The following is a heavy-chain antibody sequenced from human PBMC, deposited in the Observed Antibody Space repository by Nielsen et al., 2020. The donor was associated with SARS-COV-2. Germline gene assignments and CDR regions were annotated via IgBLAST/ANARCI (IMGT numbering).Heavy chain of an antibody. D-gene: IGHD4-17*01. CDR3: ARVMNGDYDDYYGMDV. J-gene: IGHJ6*02. CDR2: IYYSGST. V-gene: IGHV4-39*01. Sequence: WIRQPPGKGLEWIGSIYYSGSTYYNPSLKSRVTISVDTSKNQFSLKLSSVTAADTAVYYCARVMNGDYDDYYGMDVWGQGTTVTVSS.